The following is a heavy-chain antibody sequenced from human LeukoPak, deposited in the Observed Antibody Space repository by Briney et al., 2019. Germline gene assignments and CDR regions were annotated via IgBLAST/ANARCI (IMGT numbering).Heavy chain of an antibody. J-gene: IGHJ1*01. CDR3: ARTHRGANTAMVFDN. CDR2: ISSGGDTI. D-gene: IGHD5-18*01. CDR1: GFTFSSYE. V-gene: IGHV3-48*03. Sequence: GGSLRLSCAASGFTFSSYEMNWVRQAPGKGLEGISFISSGGDTIFYADSVRGRFTVSRDNTKSSLYLQLNSLRAEDSAIYYCARTHRGANTAMVFDNWGQGTLVTVSS.